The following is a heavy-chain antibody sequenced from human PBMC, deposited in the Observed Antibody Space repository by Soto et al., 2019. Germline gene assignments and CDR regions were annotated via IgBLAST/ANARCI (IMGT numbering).Heavy chain of an antibody. CDR1: AYTFTSYY. CDR2: INPSGGST. J-gene: IGHJ4*02. V-gene: IGHV1-46*01. D-gene: IGHD7-27*01. Sequence: SVKVSCKASAYTFTSYYMHWVRQAPGQGLEWMGIINPSGGSTSYAQKFQGRVTMTRDTSTSTVYMELSSLRSEDTAVYYCARDPTPGYFDYWGQGTLVTASS. CDR3: ARDPTPGYFDY.